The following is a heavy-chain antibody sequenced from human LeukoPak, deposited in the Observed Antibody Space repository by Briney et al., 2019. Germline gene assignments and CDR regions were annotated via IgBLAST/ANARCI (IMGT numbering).Heavy chain of an antibody. D-gene: IGHD3-22*01. V-gene: IGHV1-24*01. J-gene: IGHJ4*02. Sequence: GASVKVSCKVSGYTLTELSMHWVRQAPGKGLEWMGGFDPEDGETIYAQKFQGRVTMTEDTSTDTAYMELSSLRSEDTAVYYCATDLNRRQYYDTSYWGQGTLVTASS. CDR2: FDPEDGET. CDR3: ATDLNRRQYYDTSY. CDR1: GYTLTELS.